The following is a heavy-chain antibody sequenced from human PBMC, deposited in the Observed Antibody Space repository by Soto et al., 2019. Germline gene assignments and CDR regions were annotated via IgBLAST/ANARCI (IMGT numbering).Heavy chain of an antibody. CDR2: IKRKIDGETT. CDR1: GFTFSDAW. J-gene: IGHJ6*01. CDR3: VTDRGGGMDV. V-gene: IGHV3-15*01. D-gene: IGHD3-10*01. Sequence: EVQLVESGGGMVMPGGSLRLSCAASGFTFSDAWMTWIRQAPGKGLQCVGRIKRKIDGETTDYAAPVKGRFTISRDDSKNTLYLQMNSLKVEGTAMYYAVTDRGGGMDVWCQGTTVTVSS.